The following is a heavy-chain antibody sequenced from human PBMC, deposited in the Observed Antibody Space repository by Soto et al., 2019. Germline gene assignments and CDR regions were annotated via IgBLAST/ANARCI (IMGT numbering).Heavy chain of an antibody. CDR1: GGSFSGYY. CDR2: INHSGST. V-gene: IGHV4-34*01. CDR3: ARDSVYAIPKANWFDP. D-gene: IGHD2-8*01. Sequence: QVQLQQWGAGLLKPSETLSLTCAVYGGSFSGYYWSWIRQPPGKGLEWIGEINHSGSTNYNPSLKRRVSLSVDTYKNHFARKLSSVTAADPAVYYCARDSVYAIPKANWFDPWGKGTLVTVSS. J-gene: IGHJ5*02.